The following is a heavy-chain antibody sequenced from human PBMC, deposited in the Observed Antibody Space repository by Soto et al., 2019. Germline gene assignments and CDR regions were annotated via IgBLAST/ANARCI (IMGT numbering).Heavy chain of an antibody. V-gene: IGHV3-33*01. J-gene: IGHJ4*02. CDR2: IWYDGTQK. D-gene: IGHD4-17*01. CDR1: GFTFNTYS. CDR3: GGAGGTTGTGLWQFDS. Sequence: QVQLEESGGGVVQPGRSLRLSCEASGFTFNTYSMHWVRQPPGKGLEWQAAIWYDGTQKYYADSVKGRFIISRDNSKKAVYLEMNRLRAEGPALYYFGGAGGTTGTGLWQFDSWGQGTLVTVSS.